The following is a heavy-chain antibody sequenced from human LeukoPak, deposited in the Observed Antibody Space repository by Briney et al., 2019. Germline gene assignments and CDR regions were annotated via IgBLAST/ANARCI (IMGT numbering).Heavy chain of an antibody. J-gene: IGHJ4*02. CDR2: INPNSGGT. Sequence: ASVKVSCKASGYTFTGYYMHWVRQAPGQGLEWMGRINPNSGGTNYAQKFQGRVTMTRDTSISTAYMELSRLRSDDTAVYYCARDPLSNWGERTFDYWGQGTLVTVSS. D-gene: IGHD7-27*01. CDR3: ARDPLSNWGERTFDY. CDR1: GYTFTGYY. V-gene: IGHV1-2*06.